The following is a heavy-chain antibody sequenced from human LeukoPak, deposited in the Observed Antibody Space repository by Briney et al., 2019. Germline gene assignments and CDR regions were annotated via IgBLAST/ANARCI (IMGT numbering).Heavy chain of an antibody. D-gene: IGHD3-10*01. Sequence: GGSLRPSYAASGFTFSSYSMNWVRQAPGKGLEWVSSISSSSSYIYYADSVKGRFTISRDNSKNTLYLQMNSLRAEDTAVYYCARVSATGREFDYWGQGTLVTVSS. J-gene: IGHJ4*02. CDR1: GFTFSSYS. V-gene: IGHV3-21*04. CDR2: ISSSSSYI. CDR3: ARVSATGREFDY.